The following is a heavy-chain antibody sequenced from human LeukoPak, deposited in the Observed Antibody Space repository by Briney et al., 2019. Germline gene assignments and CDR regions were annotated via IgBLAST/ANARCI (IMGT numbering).Heavy chain of an antibody. CDR3: ARDVIFDY. J-gene: IGHJ4*02. D-gene: IGHD3/OR15-3a*01. CDR1: GFTFSSYA. Sequence: GGPLRLSCAASGFTFSSYAMHWVRQAPGKGLEWVAVISYDGSNKYYADSVKGRFTISRDNSKNTLYLQMNSLRAEDTAVYYCARDVIFDYWGQGTLVTVSS. CDR2: ISYDGSNK. V-gene: IGHV3-30-3*01.